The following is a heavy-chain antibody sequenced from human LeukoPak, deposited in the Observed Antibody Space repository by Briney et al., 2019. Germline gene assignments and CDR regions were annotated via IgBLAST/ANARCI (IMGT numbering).Heavy chain of an antibody. D-gene: IGHD5-18*01. CDR3: ARDETKPDSYGCDY. J-gene: IGHJ4*02. Sequence: GGSLRLSCAASGFTFSDYYVSWIRQSPGKGLEGVSYISSSGSTIYYADSVKGRFTISRDNSKNSLYLQMNSLRAEDAAVYYCARDETKPDSYGCDYWGQGPLVPVSS. V-gene: IGHV3-11*01. CDR2: ISSSGSTI. CDR1: GFTFSDYY.